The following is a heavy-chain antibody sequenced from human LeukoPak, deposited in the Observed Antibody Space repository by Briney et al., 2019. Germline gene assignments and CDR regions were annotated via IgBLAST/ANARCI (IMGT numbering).Heavy chain of an antibody. CDR1: GGTFSSYA. D-gene: IGHD3-3*01. Sequence: SVKVSCKASGGTFSSYAISWVRQAPGQGLEWMGGIIPIFGTANYAQKFQGRATITADESTSTAYMELSSLRSEDTAVYYCARYDFWSGFGWFDPWGQGTLVTVSS. J-gene: IGHJ5*02. CDR3: ARYDFWSGFGWFDP. CDR2: IIPIFGTA. V-gene: IGHV1-69*13.